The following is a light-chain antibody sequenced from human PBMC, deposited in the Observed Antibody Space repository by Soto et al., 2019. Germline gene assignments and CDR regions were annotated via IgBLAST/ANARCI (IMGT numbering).Light chain of an antibody. CDR3: QQYDSSPRT. V-gene: IGKV3-20*01. CDR1: QSVSSSY. Sequence: EIVLTQSPGTLSLSPGERATLSCRASQSVSSSYLAWYQQKPGQAPRLLIYRTSNRATGIPDRFSGSGSGTDFTLTISRLEPEDFAVYWCQQYDSSPRTFAQGTKVDIK. CDR2: RTS. J-gene: IGKJ1*01.